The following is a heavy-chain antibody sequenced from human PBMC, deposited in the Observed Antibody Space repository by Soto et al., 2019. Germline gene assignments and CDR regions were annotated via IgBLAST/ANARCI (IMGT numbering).Heavy chain of an antibody. Sequence: QVQLVQSGAEVKKPGASVKVSCKASGYTFTSYGISWVRQAPGQGLEWMGWISAYNGNTNYAQKLQGRVTMTTDTSTSTAYMELSSLRSDDTAVYYCAREQESTIFGVVISPYYYYMDVWGKGTTVTVSS. CDR3: AREQESTIFGVVISPYYYYMDV. J-gene: IGHJ6*03. CDR1: GYTFTSYG. V-gene: IGHV1-18*01. D-gene: IGHD3-3*01. CDR2: ISAYNGNT.